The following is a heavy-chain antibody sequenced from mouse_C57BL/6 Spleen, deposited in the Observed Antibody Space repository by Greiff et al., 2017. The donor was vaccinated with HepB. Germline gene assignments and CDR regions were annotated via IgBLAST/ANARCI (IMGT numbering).Heavy chain of an antibody. J-gene: IGHJ3*01. CDR3: ARGYCSSSFAY. CDR1: GYTFTDYN. CDR2: INPNNGGT. Sequence: EVQLQQSGPELVKPGASVKIPCKASGYTFTDYNMDWVKQSHGKSLEWIGDINPNNGGTIYNQKFKGKATLTVDKSSSTAYMELRSLTSEDTAVYYCARGYCSSSFAYWGQGTLVTVSA. D-gene: IGHD1-1*01. V-gene: IGHV1-18*01.